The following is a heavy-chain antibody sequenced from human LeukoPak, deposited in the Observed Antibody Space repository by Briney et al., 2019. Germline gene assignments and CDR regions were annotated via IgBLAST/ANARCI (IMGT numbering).Heavy chain of an antibody. V-gene: IGHV1-69*05. CDR1: GGTFSSYA. D-gene: IGHD4-17*01. CDR3: ARTTGFVYDAFDI. CDR2: IIPIFGTA. Sequence: GASVKVSCKASGGTFSSYAISWVRQAPGQGLEWMGGIIPIFGTANYAQKFQGRVTITTDESTSTAYMELSSLRSEDTAVYYCARTTGFVYDAFDIWGQGTMVTVSS. J-gene: IGHJ3*02.